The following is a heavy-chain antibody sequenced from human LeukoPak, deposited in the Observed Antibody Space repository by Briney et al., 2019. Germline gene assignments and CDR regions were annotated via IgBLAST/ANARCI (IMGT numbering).Heavy chain of an antibody. CDR2: IYYRGST. CDR1: GGSISSSSYY. CDR3: GGIYDYYMDV. V-gene: IGHV4-61*05. J-gene: IGHJ6*03. Sequence: SETLSLTCTVSGGSISSSSYYWGWIRQPPGKGLEYIGYIYYRGSTNYNPSLKSRVTFSIDTSKNQFSLILSSVTAADTAVYYCGGIYDYYMDVWGKGTTVTVSS.